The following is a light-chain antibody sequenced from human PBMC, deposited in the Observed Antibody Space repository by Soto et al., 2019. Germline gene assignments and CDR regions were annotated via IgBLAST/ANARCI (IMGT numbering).Light chain of an antibody. J-gene: IGKJ1*01. Sequence: IQMTQFPSSLSASVRDRVTVTCRASQDIRNDLGWYQQKPGKAPELLIFDASNLKSGVSSRFSGSGSGTEFTLTISRLQPDDVATYYCLQYSSHSWTFGQGTKVEIK. CDR2: DAS. CDR1: QDIRND. V-gene: IGKV1-17*01. CDR3: LQYSSHSWT.